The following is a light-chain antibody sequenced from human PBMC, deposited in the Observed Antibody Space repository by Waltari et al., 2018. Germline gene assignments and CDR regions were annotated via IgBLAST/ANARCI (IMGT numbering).Light chain of an antibody. J-gene: IGKJ2*01. Sequence: EIVLTQSPGTLSLSPGERATLSCRASQSVSSSYLAWDQQKPGQAPRLLIYGASSRATGIPDRFSGSGSGTDFTLTISRLEPEDFAVYYCQQYGSSLVTFGQGTKLEIK. V-gene: IGKV3-20*01. CDR3: QQYGSSLVT. CDR2: GAS. CDR1: QSVSSSY.